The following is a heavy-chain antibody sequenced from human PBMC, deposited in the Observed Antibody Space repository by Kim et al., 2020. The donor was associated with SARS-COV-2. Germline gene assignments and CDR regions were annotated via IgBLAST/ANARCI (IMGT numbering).Heavy chain of an antibody. CDR3: AKAGDSWDYINGGQYYG. J-gene: IGHJ6*01. D-gene: IGHD2-8*01. V-gene: IGHV3-23*01. CDR2: ISGRGRNT. Sequence: GGSLRLSCAASGFTFRNFAINWVRQAPGKGLEWVSGISGRGRNTYYADSVEGRFTISRDNSKNTVYLQMDSLRGEDTAVYHCAKAGDSWDYINGGQYYG. CDR1: GFTFRNFA.